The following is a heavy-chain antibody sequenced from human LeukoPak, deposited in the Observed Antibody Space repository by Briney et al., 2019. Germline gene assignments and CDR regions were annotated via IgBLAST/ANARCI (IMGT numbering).Heavy chain of an antibody. CDR2: VYYSGDT. J-gene: IGHJ5*02. D-gene: IGHD2-21*01. CDR1: RGSISGYS. Sequence: SETLSLTCTVSRGSISGYSWSWIRQSPGGGLEWIGYVYYSGDTAYNPSLRSRVTLSVDTSKNQFSLQLRPVTTADTAVCYCVGGPYCASISKWFDPWGQGTQVIVSP. V-gene: IGHV4-59*01. CDR3: VGGPYCASISKWFDP.